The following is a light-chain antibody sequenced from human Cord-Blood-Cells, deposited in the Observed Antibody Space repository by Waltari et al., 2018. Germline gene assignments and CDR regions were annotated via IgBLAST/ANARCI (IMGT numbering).Light chain of an antibody. Sequence: IQLRQSPSPLSASVGDRVTITCRASQSIRSWLSWYQQKPGKAPNLLIYDASSLESGVPSRFSGSGAGTEFTLTISSLQPDDFATYYCQQYNSYPCTFGQGTKVEIK. CDR2: DAS. J-gene: IGKJ1*01. V-gene: IGKV1-5*01. CDR3: QQYNSYPCT. CDR1: QSIRSW.